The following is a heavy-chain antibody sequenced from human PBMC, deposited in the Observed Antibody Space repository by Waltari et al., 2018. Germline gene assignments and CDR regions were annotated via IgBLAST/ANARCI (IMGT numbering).Heavy chain of an antibody. CDR3: ARDRGRGLYLDV. CDR1: GDSVPSANW. Sequence: QLQESGPGLVKPSGTLSLSCAVSGDSVPSANWWSWVRPSPQRGLEWIGQVLSTGKTNYSPSFASRVTMSLDASNNQFSLKVTSATAADTAVYYCARDRGRGLYLDVWGPGTLVTVSP. V-gene: IGHV4-4*02. D-gene: IGHD2-15*01. CDR2: VLSTGKT. J-gene: IGHJ4*02.